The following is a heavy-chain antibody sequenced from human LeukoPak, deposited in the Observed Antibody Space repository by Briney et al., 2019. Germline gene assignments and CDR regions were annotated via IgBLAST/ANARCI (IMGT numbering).Heavy chain of an antibody. J-gene: IGHJ4*02. Sequence: GESLRVSCAASGFTFSSYAMSWVRQAPGKGLEWVSAISGSGSSTYYADSVKGRFTVSRDNSKNTLYLQMNSLRAEDTAVYYCASPVVVVATREVDYWGQGTLVTVSS. CDR3: ASPVVVVATREVDY. D-gene: IGHD2-15*01. CDR1: GFTFSSYA. CDR2: ISGSGSST. V-gene: IGHV3-23*01.